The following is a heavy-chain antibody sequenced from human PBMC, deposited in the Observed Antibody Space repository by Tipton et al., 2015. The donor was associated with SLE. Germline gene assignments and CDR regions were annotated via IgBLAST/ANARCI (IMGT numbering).Heavy chain of an antibody. CDR3: ASILNHAFDY. D-gene: IGHD2-8*01. CDR2: IYTTGST. J-gene: IGHJ4*02. CDR1: GGSISSYY. V-gene: IGHV4-4*08. Sequence: TLSLTCTVSGGSISSYYWSWIRQPPGKGLEWIGYIYTTGSTNYNPSLKSRVTISVDTSKNQFSLKLRSVTAADTAVYYCASILNHAFDYWGQGTLVTVSS.